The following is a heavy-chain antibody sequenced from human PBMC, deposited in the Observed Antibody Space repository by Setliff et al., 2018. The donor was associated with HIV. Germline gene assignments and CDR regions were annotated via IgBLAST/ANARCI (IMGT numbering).Heavy chain of an antibody. V-gene: IGHV4-39*01. D-gene: IGHD5-12*01. CDR1: GDSLTSGAYY. J-gene: IGHJ5*02. CDR3: ARLGRPYSGQGWFDP. Sequence: LSLTCTVSGDSLTSGAYYWGWIRQPPGKRLEWIGSIYYSGNTYYNPSLKSRVTISVDTSKNQFFLNLSSVTATDSAVYYCARLGRPYSGQGWFDPWGQGTLVTVSS. CDR2: IYYSGNT.